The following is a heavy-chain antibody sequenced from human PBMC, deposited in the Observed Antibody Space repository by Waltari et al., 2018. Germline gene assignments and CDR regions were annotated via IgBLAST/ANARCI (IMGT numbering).Heavy chain of an antibody. CDR3: ARRGLGSAAGTGSGYYYYYMDV. V-gene: IGHV5-51*01. CDR2: IYPGDSDT. J-gene: IGHJ6*03. Sequence: GNGLEWMGIIYPGDSDTRYSPSFQGQVTISADKSISTAYLQWSSLKASDTAMYYCARRGLGSAAGTGSGYYYYYMDVWGKGTTVTVSS. D-gene: IGHD6-13*01.